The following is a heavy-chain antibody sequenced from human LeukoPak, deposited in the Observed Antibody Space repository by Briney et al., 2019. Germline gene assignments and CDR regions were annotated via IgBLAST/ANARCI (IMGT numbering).Heavy chain of an antibody. V-gene: IGHV1-2*02. Sequence: ASVKVSCKASGYTFTGYYMHWVRQAPGQGLEWMGWINPNSGGTNYAQKFQGRVTMTRDTSISTAYMELSRLRSDDTAVYYCARDYGDYTPTDAFDIWGQGTMVTASS. CDR1: GYTFTGYY. D-gene: IGHD4-17*01. J-gene: IGHJ3*02. CDR2: INPNSGGT. CDR3: ARDYGDYTPTDAFDI.